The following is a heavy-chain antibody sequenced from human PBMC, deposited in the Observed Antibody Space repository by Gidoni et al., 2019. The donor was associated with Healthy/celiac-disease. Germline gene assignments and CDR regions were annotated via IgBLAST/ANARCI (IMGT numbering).Heavy chain of an antibody. CDR3: ARLGRAYDSSGP. V-gene: IGHV4-59*01. Sequence: QVQLPESGPGLVEPSETLSLNCTVSGGSISSYYWSWIRQPPGKGLEWIGDIYYSGSTNYNPSLKCRVTISVDTSKNQFSLKLSSVTAAATAVYYCARLGRAYDSSGPWGQGTMVTVSS. D-gene: IGHD3-22*01. CDR1: GGSISSYY. CDR2: IYYSGST. J-gene: IGHJ3*01.